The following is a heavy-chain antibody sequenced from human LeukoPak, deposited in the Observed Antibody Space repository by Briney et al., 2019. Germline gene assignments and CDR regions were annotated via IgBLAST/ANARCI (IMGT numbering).Heavy chain of an antibody. CDR2: IYYSGST. CDR3: ARTYSSSWYDWFDP. CDR1: GGAISSSSYY. J-gene: IGHJ5*02. D-gene: IGHD6-13*01. Sequence: SETLSLTCTVSGGAISSSSYYWGWIRQPPGKGLEWIGSIYYSGSTYYNPSLKSRVTISVDTSKNQFSLKLSSVTAADTAVYYCARTYSSSWYDWFDPWGQGTLVTVSS. V-gene: IGHV4-39*01.